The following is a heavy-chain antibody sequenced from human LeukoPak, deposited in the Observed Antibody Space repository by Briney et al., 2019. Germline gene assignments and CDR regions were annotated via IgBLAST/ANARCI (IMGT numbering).Heavy chain of an antibody. CDR3: ARDLDYVWGRPIIDAFDI. V-gene: IGHV1-18*04. J-gene: IGHJ3*02. D-gene: IGHD3-16*01. Sequence: ASVKVSCKASGYTFTGYYMHWVRQAPGQGLEWMGWISAYNGNTNYAQKLQGRVTMTTDTSTSTAYMELRSLRSDDTAVYYCARDLDYVWGRPIIDAFDIWGQGTMVTVSS. CDR2: ISAYNGNT. CDR1: GYTFTGYY.